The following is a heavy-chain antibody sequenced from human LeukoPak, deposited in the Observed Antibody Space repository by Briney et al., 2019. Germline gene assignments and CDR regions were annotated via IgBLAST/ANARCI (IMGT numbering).Heavy chain of an antibody. CDR2: IIPIFGTA. J-gene: IGHJ5*02. Sequence: SVKVSCKASGDTFSSYAISWVRQAPGQGLEWMGGIIPIFGTANYAQKFQGRVTITTDESTSTAYVELSSLRSEDTAVYYCARGGMTTVTKRWFDPWGQGTLVTASS. CDR1: GDTFSSYA. CDR3: ARGGMTTVTKRWFDP. D-gene: IGHD4-17*01. V-gene: IGHV1-69*05.